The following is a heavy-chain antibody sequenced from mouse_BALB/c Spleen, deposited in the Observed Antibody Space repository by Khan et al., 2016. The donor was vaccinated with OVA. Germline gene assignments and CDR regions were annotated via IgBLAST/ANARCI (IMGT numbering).Heavy chain of an antibody. Sequence: EVQLQESGPGLVKPSQSLSLTCTVTGYSITSDHAWNWTRQFPGNKLEWMGYISYSGRTSYNPSLNSRIPITRDTSKNQFFLQLNSVTTEDTATYYCARSVTITTVVATDFDYWGQGTTLTVSS. V-gene: IGHV3-2*02. J-gene: IGHJ2*01. CDR3: ARSVTITTVVATDFDY. CDR1: GYSITSDHA. D-gene: IGHD1-1*01. CDR2: ISYSGRT.